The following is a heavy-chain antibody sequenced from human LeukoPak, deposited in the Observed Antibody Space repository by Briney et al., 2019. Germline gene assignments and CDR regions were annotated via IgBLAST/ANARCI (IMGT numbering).Heavy chain of an antibody. Sequence: ASVKVSCKASGYTFTGYYMHWVRQAPGQGLEWMGWINPNSGGTNYAQKFQGRVTMTRDTSISTAYMELSRLRSDDTAVYYCARVGLVVPAAISYFDYWGQGTLVTVSS. CDR3: ARVGLVVPAAISYFDY. J-gene: IGHJ4*02. CDR1: GYTFTGYY. CDR2: INPNSGGT. V-gene: IGHV1-2*02. D-gene: IGHD2-2*02.